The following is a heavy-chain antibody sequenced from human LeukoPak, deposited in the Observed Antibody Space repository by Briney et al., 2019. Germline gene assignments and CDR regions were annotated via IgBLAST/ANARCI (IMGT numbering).Heavy chain of an antibody. Sequence: PESLSLPCTVSGGSLSGDYWSWIRPPPRKGLPWVGYIYFSGSAHYNPSLQRRVTISFDTSKNRFSLKLSSVSAAGTAVHYCAGVKYCSSTSCYRDRGVASTLPNWFDPWGWGPGV. V-gene: IGHV4-59*01. CDR2: IYFSGSA. CDR3: AGVKYCSSTSCYRDRGVASTLPNWFDP. D-gene: IGHD2-2*01. CDR1: GGSLSGDY. J-gene: IGHJ5*02.